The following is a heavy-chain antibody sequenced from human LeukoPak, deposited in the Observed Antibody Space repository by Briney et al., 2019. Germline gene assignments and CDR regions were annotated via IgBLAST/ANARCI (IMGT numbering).Heavy chain of an antibody. CDR3: AREMYGSGLYYFDY. D-gene: IGHD3-10*01. CDR2: IVGGGSDRT. V-gene: IGHV3-48*03. Sequence: GVSQRLSCASSGFSFSTYGMVWVRQAPGKGLEWVSHIVGGGSDRTYYADSVKGRFTVSRENAKNSLYLHMNSLRAEDTAVYYCAREMYGSGLYYFDYWGQGTLVTVSS. CDR1: GFSFSTYG. J-gene: IGHJ4*02.